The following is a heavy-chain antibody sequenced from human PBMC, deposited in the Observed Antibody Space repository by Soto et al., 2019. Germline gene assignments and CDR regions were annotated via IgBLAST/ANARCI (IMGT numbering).Heavy chain of an antibody. J-gene: IGHJ5*02. CDR1: GFTVSSNY. CDR2: IYSGGST. V-gene: IGHV3-53*02. CDR3: ARDLSSNWFDP. Sequence: EVQLVETGGGLIQPGGSLRLSCAASGFTVSSNYMSWVRQAPGKGLEWVSVIYSGGSTYYADSVKGRFTIARDNSKSTLYLLMNSLRAEDTAVYYCARDLSSNWFDPLGQGSLVTVSS.